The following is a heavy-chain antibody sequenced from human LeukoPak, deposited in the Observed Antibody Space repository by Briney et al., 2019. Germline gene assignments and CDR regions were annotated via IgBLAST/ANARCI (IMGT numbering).Heavy chain of an antibody. V-gene: IGHV4-59*01. D-gene: IGHD6-13*01. J-gene: IGHJ4*02. CDR2: IYYTGST. CDR3: ARGSKAAPGTFDY. Sequence: PSETLSLTCTVSGGSISSYYWSWIRQPPGKGLEWIGYIYYTGSTDYNPSLKSRVAISVDTSKNQFSLKLSSVTAADTAVYYCARGSKAAPGTFDYWGQGTLVIVSS. CDR1: GGSISSYY.